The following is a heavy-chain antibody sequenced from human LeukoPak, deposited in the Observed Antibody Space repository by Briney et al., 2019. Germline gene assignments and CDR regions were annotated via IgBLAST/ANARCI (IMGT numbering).Heavy chain of an antibody. CDR1: GYSFTAYY. V-gene: IGHV1-2*02. J-gene: IGHJ4*02. D-gene: IGHD3-10*01. Sequence: ASVKVSCKASGYSFTAYYMHWVRQAPGQGLEWMGWINPNSGGTNYAQKFQGRVTMTRDTSISTAYMEMSRLRSDDTALYYCARGLRFGELLYLDNWGQGTLVTVSS. CDR3: ARGLRFGELLYLDN. CDR2: INPNSGGT.